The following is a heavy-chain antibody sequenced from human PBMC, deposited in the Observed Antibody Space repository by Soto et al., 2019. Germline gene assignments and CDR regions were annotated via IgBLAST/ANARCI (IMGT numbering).Heavy chain of an antibody. V-gene: IGHV4-59*01. CDR1: GGSISSYY. Sequence: PSEALSLICTVSGGSISSYYLSWIRQPPGKGLEWIGYIYYSGSTNYNPSLKSRVTISVDTSKNQFSLKLSSVTAADTAVYYCARLRHWPSGSHNYYYGMDVWGQGTTVTFSS. J-gene: IGHJ6*02. D-gene: IGHD5-12*01. CDR3: ARLRHWPSGSHNYYYGMDV. CDR2: IYYSGST.